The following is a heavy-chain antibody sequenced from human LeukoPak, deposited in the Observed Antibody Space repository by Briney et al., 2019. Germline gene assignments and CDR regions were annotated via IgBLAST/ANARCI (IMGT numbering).Heavy chain of an antibody. J-gene: IGHJ4*02. CDR3: ASLAGYYYDNYDY. CDR2: IYYSGST. V-gene: IGHV4-39*01. D-gene: IGHD3-22*01. Sequence: SETLSLTCTVSGGSISSSSYYWGWIRQPPGKGLVWIGSIYYSGSTYYNPSLKSRVTISVDTSKNQFSLKLSSVTAADTAVYYCASLAGYYYDNYDYWGQGTLVTVSS. CDR1: GGSISSSSYY.